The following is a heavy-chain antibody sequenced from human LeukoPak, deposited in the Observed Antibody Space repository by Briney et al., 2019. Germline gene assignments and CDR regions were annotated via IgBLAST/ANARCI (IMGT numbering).Heavy chain of an antibody. CDR2: IYYSGST. CDR1: GGSIRSYY. D-gene: IGHD4-17*01. Sequence: PSETLSLTCTVSGGSIRSYYWSWIRQPPGKGLEWIGYIYYSGSTNYNPSLKSRVTISVDTSKNQFSLKLSSVTAADTAVYYCARRSTVTTYDWYYYYGMDVWGQGTTVTVSS. V-gene: IGHV4-59*08. J-gene: IGHJ6*02. CDR3: ARRSTVTTYDWYYYYGMDV.